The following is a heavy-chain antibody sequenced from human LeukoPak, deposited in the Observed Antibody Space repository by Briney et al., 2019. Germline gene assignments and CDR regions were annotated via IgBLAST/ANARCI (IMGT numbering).Heavy chain of an antibody. J-gene: IGHJ4*02. CDR2: MDYSGAT. CDR3: ARGVRWAGPGDY. Sequence: SETLSLTCTVPGGSISIYFWTWIRQPPGKGLEWIGYMDYSGATNFNPSPKSRVNITLDMSKNQVSLRLSSVTAADTAVYYCARGVRWAGPGDYWGQGILVTVSS. V-gene: IGHV4-59*01. D-gene: IGHD5-24*01. CDR1: GGSISIYF.